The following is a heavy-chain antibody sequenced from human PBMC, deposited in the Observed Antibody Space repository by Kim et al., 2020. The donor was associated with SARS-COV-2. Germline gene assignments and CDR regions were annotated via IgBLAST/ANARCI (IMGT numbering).Heavy chain of an antibody. CDR1: GYTFTGYY. CDR2: INPNSGGT. Sequence: ASVKVSCKASGYTFTGYYMHWVRQAPGQGLEWMGRINPNSGGTNYAQRFQGRVTMTRDTSINTAYMELSRLRSDDTAVYYCARGPSDYAFDIWGQGTMVTVSS. D-gene: IGHD3-16*01. J-gene: IGHJ3*02. CDR3: ARGPSDYAFDI. V-gene: IGHV1-2*06.